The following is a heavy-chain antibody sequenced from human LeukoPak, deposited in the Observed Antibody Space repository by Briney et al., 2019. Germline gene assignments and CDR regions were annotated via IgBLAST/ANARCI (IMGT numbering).Heavy chain of an antibody. CDR3: ARDDCSSISCYHNWFDP. V-gene: IGHV3-7*01. J-gene: IGHJ5*02. CDR2: IKQGGSEK. D-gene: IGHD2-2*01. CDR1: GFTFSSYW. Sequence: GGSLRLSCAASGFTFSSYWMSWVRQAPGKGLEWVANIKQGGSEKYYVDSVKGRFTISRDNAKNSLYLQMNSLRAEDTAVYYCARDDCSSISCYHNWFDPWGQGTLVTVSP.